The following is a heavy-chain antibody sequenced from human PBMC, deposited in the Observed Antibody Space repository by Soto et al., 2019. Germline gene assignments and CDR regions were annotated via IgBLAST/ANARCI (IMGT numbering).Heavy chain of an antibody. CDR1: GGTFSSYA. J-gene: IGHJ3*02. CDR3: ARDSGSYSPNVIPNTHPVDI. CDR2: IIPIFGTA. Sequence: GASVKVSCKASGGTFSSYAISWVRQAPGQGLEWMGGIIPIFGTANYAQKFQGRVTITADESTSTAYMELSSLRSEDTAVYYCARDSGSYSPNVIPNTHPVDIWGQGTMVTVSS. D-gene: IGHD1-26*01. V-gene: IGHV1-69*13.